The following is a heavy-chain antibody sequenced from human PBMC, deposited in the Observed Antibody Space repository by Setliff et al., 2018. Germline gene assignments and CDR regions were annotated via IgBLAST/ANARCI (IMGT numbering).Heavy chain of an antibody. CDR1: GYPFTDYG. V-gene: IGHV1-18*01. D-gene: IGHD2-8*01. Sequence: ASVKVSCKTSGYPFTDYGIAWVRQAPGQGLEWMGWISAHSGNAYYTPKLHGRVTLTTDTSTSTAYMELRSLGSDDTAVYYCSRLVRFCTRTSCQRLSGGEFWGQGTLVTVSS. CDR2: ISAHSGNA. CDR3: SRLVRFCTRTSCQRLSGGEF. J-gene: IGHJ4*02.